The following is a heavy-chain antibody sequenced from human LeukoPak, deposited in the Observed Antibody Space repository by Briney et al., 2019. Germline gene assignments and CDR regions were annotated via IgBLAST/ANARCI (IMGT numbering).Heavy chain of an antibody. J-gene: IGHJ4*02. V-gene: IGHV4-39*07. Sequence: YPSETLSLTCIVSHDSINSSSYYWGCFRQPPGKGLEWIGSIYYSGTTYYNPSLKSRVTISVDSSKNQFSLKLSSVTAADTAVYYCAKGWAATGPGDSWGQGTLVTVSS. CDR3: AKGWAATGPGDS. CDR2: IYYSGTT. CDR1: HDSINSSSYY. D-gene: IGHD1-1*01.